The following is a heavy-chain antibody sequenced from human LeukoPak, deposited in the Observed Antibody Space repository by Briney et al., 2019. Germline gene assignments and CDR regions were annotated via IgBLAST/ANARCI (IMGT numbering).Heavy chain of an antibody. J-gene: IGHJ5*02. CDR2: IRHDGSSE. CDR3: ARHNTRFLERLPALGS. V-gene: IGHV3-30*02. D-gene: IGHD3-3*01. CDR1: GSTFNRYA. Sequence: GGSLRLSCLASGSTFNRYAMHWIRRAPGKGLEWVAFIRHDGSSEYYADSVKGRFIISRDRSGNTVYLQMKSLRPEDTAIYYCARHNTRFLERLPALGSWGQGTLVTVSS.